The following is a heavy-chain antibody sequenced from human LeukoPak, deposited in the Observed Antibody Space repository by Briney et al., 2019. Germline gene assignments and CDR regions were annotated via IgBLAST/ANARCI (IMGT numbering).Heavy chain of an antibody. CDR1: GFTFSSYA. D-gene: IGHD3-22*01. J-gene: IGHJ4*02. CDR2: ISGSGGRT. Sequence: GGSLRLSCAASGFTFSSYAMSWVRQAPGKGLEWVSAISGSGGRTYSTDSLKGRYTISRDNSTNTLYLQMNSVRAEDTAVYYCAKPPFNYYDSSGYLYYFDSWGQGTLVTVSS. V-gene: IGHV3-23*01. CDR3: AKPPFNYYDSSGYLYYFDS.